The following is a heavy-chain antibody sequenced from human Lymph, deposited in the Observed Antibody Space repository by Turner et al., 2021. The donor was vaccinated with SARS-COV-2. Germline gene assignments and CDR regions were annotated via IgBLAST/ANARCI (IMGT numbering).Heavy chain of an antibody. V-gene: IGHV1-2*02. CDR3: ARDVERYNDFWSGYSGGYGLDV. CDR2: INPNSGGT. J-gene: IGHJ6*02. Sequence: QVQLVQTGAEGKKPGASVKVSCKASGYTFTGNYMHWVRQAPGQGLEWMGWINPNSGGTNYAQKFQGRVTMTRDTSISTAYMELSRLRSDDTAVYYCARDVERYNDFWSGYSGGYGLDVWGQGTTVTVSS. CDR1: GYTFTGNY. D-gene: IGHD3-3*01.